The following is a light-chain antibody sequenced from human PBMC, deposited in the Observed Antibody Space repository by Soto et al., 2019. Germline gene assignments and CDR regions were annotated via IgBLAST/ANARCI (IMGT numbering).Light chain of an antibody. CDR3: SSYTNHNSVYV. V-gene: IGLV2-14*01. CDR1: SSDVGGYNY. CDR2: EVS. Sequence: QSVLTQPASVSGSPGQSITISCTGTSSDVGGYNYVSWYQQHPGKAPKLMIYEVSNRPSGVSNRFSGSKSGNTASLTISGLQAEDEADYHCSSYTNHNSVYVFGTGTKVTVL. J-gene: IGLJ1*01.